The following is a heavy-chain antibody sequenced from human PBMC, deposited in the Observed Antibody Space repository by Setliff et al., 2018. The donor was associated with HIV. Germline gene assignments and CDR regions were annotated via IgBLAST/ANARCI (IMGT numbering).Heavy chain of an antibody. V-gene: IGHV3-49*02. Sequence: LSLTCTVSGGSIRSHYWSWVRQAPGKGLEWVGFIRSKAYGGTTEYAASVKDRFTISRDDSKSIAYLQMNSLKTEDSAVYYCSRDVLTNNYYYYGMDVWGQGTTVTVSS. J-gene: IGHJ6*02. CDR2: IRSKAYGGTT. CDR1: GGSIRSHY. D-gene: IGHD4-4*01. CDR3: SRDVLTNNYYYYGMDV.